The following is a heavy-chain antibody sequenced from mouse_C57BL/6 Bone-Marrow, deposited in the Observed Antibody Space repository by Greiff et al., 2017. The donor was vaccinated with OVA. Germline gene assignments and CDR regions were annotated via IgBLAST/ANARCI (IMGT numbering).Heavy chain of an antibody. CDR2: ISNGGGST. Sequence: EVMLVESGGGLVQPGGSLKLSCAASGFTFSDYYMYWVRQTPEKRLEWVAYISNGGGSTYYPDTVKGRFTISRDNAKNTLYLQMSRLKSEDTAMYYCAPSYYSNRGFAYWGQGTLVTVSA. V-gene: IGHV5-12*01. D-gene: IGHD2-5*01. J-gene: IGHJ3*01. CDR3: APSYYSNRGFAY. CDR1: GFTFSDYY.